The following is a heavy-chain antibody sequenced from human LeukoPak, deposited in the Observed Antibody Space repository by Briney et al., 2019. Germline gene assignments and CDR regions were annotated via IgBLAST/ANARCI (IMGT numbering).Heavy chain of an antibody. Sequence: SETLSLTCTVSHGSVSSVSYYWSWIRQPAGKGLEWIGYVYYSGTTNYNPSLKSRVIISVDTSKNQFSLKLSPVIAADTAVYYCARVGVDYSGNIIKYYFDYWGQGTLVTVSS. CDR3: ARVGVDYSGNIIKYYFDY. D-gene: IGHD4-23*01. J-gene: IGHJ4*02. CDR2: VYYSGTT. V-gene: IGHV4-61*10. CDR1: HGSVSSVSYY.